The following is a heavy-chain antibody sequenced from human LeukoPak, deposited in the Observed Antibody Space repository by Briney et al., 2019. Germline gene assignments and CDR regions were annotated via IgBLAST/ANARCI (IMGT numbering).Heavy chain of an antibody. Sequence: TGGSLRLSCAASGFSFSSYTMNWVRLAPGKGLEWVSSISSSSSYIYYADSVKGRFTISRDNAKNSLYLQMNSLRAEDTAVYYCARGVVIIPYCFDYWGQGTLVTVSS. J-gene: IGHJ4*02. CDR1: GFSFSSYT. CDR3: ARGVVIIPYCFDY. D-gene: IGHD3-3*01. CDR2: ISSSSSYI. V-gene: IGHV3-21*01.